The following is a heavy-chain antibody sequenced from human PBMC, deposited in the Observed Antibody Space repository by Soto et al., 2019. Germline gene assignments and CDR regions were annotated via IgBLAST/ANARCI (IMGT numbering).Heavy chain of an antibody. CDR1: GYTFTNSG. V-gene: IGHV1-18*01. CDR3: ASDQCITSRGVYSMYYYGMDV. Sequence: QVQLVQSGAEVKKPGASVKVSCKASGYTFTNSGISWVRQAPGQGLEWMGWISTDNGNTNYAQHLQGRVSTNTDTSARAADMDVRSLRSDDTAVYYCASDQCITSRGVYSMYYYGMDVWGQGTTVTVSS. CDR2: ISTDNGNT. J-gene: IGHJ6*02. D-gene: IGHD3-16*01.